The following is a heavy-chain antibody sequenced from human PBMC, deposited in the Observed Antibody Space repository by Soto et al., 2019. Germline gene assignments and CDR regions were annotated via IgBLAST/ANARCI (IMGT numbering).Heavy chain of an antibody. J-gene: IGHJ4*02. CDR2: VNPSGGHT. D-gene: IGHD2-21*02. Sequence: QVQLVQSGAEVKKPGASVKVSCKASGDTFTDYYIHWVRQAPGQGLEWMGTVNPSGGHTTYAQHFLGRMTMTRDTSTSTLYMELTSLASEDTAVYYCARGGHVVVVTAALDFWGQGTLVTVSS. V-gene: IGHV1-46*01. CDR3: ARGGHVVVVTAALDF. CDR1: GDTFTDYY.